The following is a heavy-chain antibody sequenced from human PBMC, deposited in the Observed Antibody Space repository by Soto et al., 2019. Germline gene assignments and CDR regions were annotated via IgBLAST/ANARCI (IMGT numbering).Heavy chain of an antibody. D-gene: IGHD3-16*02. Sequence: SETLSLTCTVSGGSISSSSYYWGWIRQHPGKGLEWIGYIYYSGSTYYNPSLKSRVTISVDTSKNQFSLKLSSVTAADTAVYYCARATSIMITFGGVIPPDYWGQGTLVTVS. V-gene: IGHV4-31*03. CDR2: IYYSGST. J-gene: IGHJ4*02. CDR1: GGSISSSSYY. CDR3: ARATSIMITFGGVIPPDY.